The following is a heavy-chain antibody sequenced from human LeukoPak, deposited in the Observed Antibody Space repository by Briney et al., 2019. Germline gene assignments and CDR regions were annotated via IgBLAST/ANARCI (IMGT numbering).Heavy chain of an antibody. CDR1: GFTFSKNS. CDR3: ARGRDSSGYIFDY. J-gene: IGHJ4*02. V-gene: IGHV3-21*06. D-gene: IGHD3-22*01. Sequence: GGSLRLSCVASGFTFSKNSMSWVRQAPGKGLERVSSITTSSNFLYYGDSVKGRFTISRDNAKNSLYQQMNRLRADDTAVYYCARGRDSSGYIFDYWGQGILVTVSS. CDR2: ITTSSNFL.